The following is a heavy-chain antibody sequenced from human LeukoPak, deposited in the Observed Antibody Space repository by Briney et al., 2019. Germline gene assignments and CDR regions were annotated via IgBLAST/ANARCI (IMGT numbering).Heavy chain of an antibody. CDR1: GFTFSSYA. J-gene: IGHJ6*03. V-gene: IGHV3-30*01. Sequence: GGSLRLSCAASGFTFSSYAMHWVRQAPGKGLEWVAVISYDGSSKYYADSVKGRFTISRDNSKNTLYLQMNSLRAEDTAVYYCARDLRGYMDVWGKGTTVTVSS. CDR2: ISYDGSSK. CDR3: ARDLRGYMDV.